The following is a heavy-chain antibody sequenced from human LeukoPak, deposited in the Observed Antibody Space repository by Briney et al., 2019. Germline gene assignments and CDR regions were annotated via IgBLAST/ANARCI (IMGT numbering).Heavy chain of an antibody. D-gene: IGHD2-2*01. CDR2: VNQDGSRN. J-gene: IGHJ6*03. Sequence: GGSLRLSCAASAFTFSSYWMNWVRQAPGKGLEWVAIVNQDGSRNYYVDSVKGRFTTSRDKAENSLYLQMNSLRAEDTAVYFCARDRGYCTSTDCYDYYYFMDVWGKGTTVTVSS. CDR1: AFTFSSYW. V-gene: IGHV3-7*01. CDR3: ARDRGYCTSTDCYDYYYFMDV.